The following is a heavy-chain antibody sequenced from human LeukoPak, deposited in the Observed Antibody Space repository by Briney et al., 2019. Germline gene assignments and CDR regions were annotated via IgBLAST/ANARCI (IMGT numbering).Heavy chain of an antibody. D-gene: IGHD4-17*01. CDR1: GGSISSGGYY. J-gene: IGHJ3*02. Sequence: SETLSLTCTVSGGSISSGGYYWSWIRQHPGKGLEWIGYIYYSGSTYYNPSLKSRVTISVDTSKNQFSLKLSSVTAADTAVYYCARVESSRDYGDYGPVCAFDIWGQGTMVTVSS. V-gene: IGHV4-31*03. CDR3: ARVESSRDYGDYGPVCAFDI. CDR2: IYYSGST.